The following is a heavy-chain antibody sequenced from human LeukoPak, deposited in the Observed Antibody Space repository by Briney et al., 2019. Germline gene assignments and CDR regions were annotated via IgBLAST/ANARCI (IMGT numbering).Heavy chain of an antibody. CDR2: ISPTGSTT. Sequence: GGSLRLSCAASGFTFSSYAMGWVRQAPGKGLVWVSRISPTGSTTSYADSVKGRFTISRDNAKNSLYLQMNSLRAEDTAVYYCARDFNYYYYYGMDVWGQGTTVTVSS. V-gene: IGHV3-74*01. J-gene: IGHJ6*02. CDR3: ARDFNYYYYYGMDV. CDR1: GFTFSSYA.